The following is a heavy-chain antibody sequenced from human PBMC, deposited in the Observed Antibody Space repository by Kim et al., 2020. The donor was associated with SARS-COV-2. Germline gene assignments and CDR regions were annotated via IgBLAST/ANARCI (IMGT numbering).Heavy chain of an antibody. CDR3: ARSASGMDV. V-gene: IGHV1-3*01. Sequence: ASVKVSCKASGYTFTGYALHWVRQAPGHSLEWMGWINAGNGDTKYSQKFQGRVTITRDTSATTSYMELSSLRSEDTALYYCARSASGMDVWGQGTTVTVSS. CDR1: GYTFTGYA. J-gene: IGHJ6*02. CDR2: INAGNGDT. D-gene: IGHD2-15*01.